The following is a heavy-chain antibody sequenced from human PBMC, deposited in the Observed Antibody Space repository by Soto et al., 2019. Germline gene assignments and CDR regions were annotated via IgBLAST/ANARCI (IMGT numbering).Heavy chain of an antibody. CDR2: IKQDGSEK. Sequence: EVQLVESGGGLVQPGGSLRLSCVVSGFTFSSYWMNWVRQAPGKGLEWVANIKQDGSEKYYVDSAKGRFTISRDNAKNSLYLQMNSLSAEDTAIYYCARGWGIDSTDYYYAYWGQGTLVIVSS. V-gene: IGHV3-7*01. D-gene: IGHD3-22*01. CDR1: GFTFSSYW. CDR3: ARGWGIDSTDYYYAY. J-gene: IGHJ4*02.